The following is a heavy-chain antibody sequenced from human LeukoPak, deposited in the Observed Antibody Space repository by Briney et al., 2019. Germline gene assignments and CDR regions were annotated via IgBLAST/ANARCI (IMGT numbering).Heavy chain of an antibody. CDR3: ARGIDY. V-gene: IGHV3-23*01. Sequence: GGSLRLSCTASGFMFSKYAMSWVRQAPGRRLEWVSAISGSDPGTYYADSVRGRFTISRDTSKNMVFLQMNSLRVEDTAVYYCARGIDYWGRGTLVTVSS. J-gene: IGHJ4*02. CDR1: GFMFSKYA. CDR2: ISGSDPGT.